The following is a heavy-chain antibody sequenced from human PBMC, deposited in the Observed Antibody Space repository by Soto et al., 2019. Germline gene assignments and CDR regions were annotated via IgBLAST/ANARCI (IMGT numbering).Heavy chain of an antibody. CDR1: GFTFSSYA. Sequence: GGSLRLSCAASGFTFSSYAMSWVRQAPGKGLEWVSYISSSSSTIYYADSVKGRFTISRDNAKNSLYLQMNSLRAEDTAVYYCARDSSYCGGDCYFNWFDPWGQGTLVTVSS. CDR2: ISSSSSTI. D-gene: IGHD2-21*01. J-gene: IGHJ5*02. CDR3: ARDSSYCGGDCYFNWFDP. V-gene: IGHV3-48*01.